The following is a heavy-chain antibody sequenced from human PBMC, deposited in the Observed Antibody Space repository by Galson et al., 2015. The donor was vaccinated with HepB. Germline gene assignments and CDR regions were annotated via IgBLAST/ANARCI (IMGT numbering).Heavy chain of an antibody. Sequence: SLRLSCAASGFTFSSYGMHWVRQAPGKGLEWVAVISYDGSNKYYADSVKGRFTISRDNSRNTLYLQMNSLRAEDTAVYYCAKDLNSSGYYYRAFDIWGQGTMVTVSS. D-gene: IGHD3-22*01. CDR3: AKDLNSSGYYYRAFDI. V-gene: IGHV3-30*18. CDR1: GFTFSSYG. CDR2: ISYDGSNK. J-gene: IGHJ3*02.